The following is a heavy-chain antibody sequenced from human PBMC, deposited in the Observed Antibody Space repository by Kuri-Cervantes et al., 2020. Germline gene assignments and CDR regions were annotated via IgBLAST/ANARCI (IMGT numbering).Heavy chain of an antibody. CDR1: GFTFSSYW. Sequence: GESLKISCAASGFTFSSYWMSWVRQAPGKGLEWVANIKQDGSEKYYVDPVKGRFTISRDNAKNSLYLQMNSLRAEDTAVYYCAKDESSSWCMDVWGQGTTVTVSS. J-gene: IGHJ6*02. CDR3: AKDESSSWCMDV. V-gene: IGHV3-7*01. D-gene: IGHD6-13*01. CDR2: IKQDGSEK.